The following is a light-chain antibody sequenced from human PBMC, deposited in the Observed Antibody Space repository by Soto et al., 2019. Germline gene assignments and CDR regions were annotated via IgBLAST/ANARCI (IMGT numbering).Light chain of an antibody. V-gene: IGLV1-44*01. J-gene: IGLJ1*01. CDR3: VSWDDSLSGLV. CDR1: SSSIGSHT. Sequence: QSVLTQPPSASGTPGQRVTISCSGSSSSIGSHTVNWYQQLPGTAPKVLIYNDNQRPSGVPDRFSGSKSGTSASLAISGPQSEDEADYYCVSWDDSLSGLVFGTGTKLTVL. CDR2: NDN.